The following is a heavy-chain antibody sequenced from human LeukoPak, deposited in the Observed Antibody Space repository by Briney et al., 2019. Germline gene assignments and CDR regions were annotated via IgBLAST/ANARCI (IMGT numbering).Heavy chain of an antibody. CDR1: GGSFSGYY. V-gene: IGHV4-34*01. D-gene: IGHD2-2*01. J-gene: IGHJ4*02. Sequence: PSETLSLTCAVYGGSFSGYYWSWIRQPPGKGLEWIGEINHSGSTNYNPSLKSRVTISVDTSKNQFSLKLSSVTAADTAVYYCARVITVVVPAAISFDYWGQGTLVTVSS. CDR2: INHSGST. CDR3: ARVITVVVPAAISFDY.